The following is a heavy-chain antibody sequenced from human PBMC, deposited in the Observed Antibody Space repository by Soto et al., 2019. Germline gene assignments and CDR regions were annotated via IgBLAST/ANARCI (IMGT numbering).Heavy chain of an antibody. V-gene: IGHV3-21*01. CDR1: GFTFSSYS. Sequence: GGSLRLSCAASGFTFSSYSMNWVRQAPGKGLEWVSSISSSSSYIYYADSVKGRFTISRDNAKNSLYLQMNSLRAEDTAVYYCASGHRETPYYDFWSAYRYYYYGMDLWGQGTTVTVSS. D-gene: IGHD3-3*01. J-gene: IGHJ6*02. CDR2: ISSSSSYI. CDR3: ASGHRETPYYDFWSAYRYYYYGMDL.